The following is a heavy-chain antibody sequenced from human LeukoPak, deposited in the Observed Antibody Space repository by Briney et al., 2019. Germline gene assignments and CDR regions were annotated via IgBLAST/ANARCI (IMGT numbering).Heavy chain of an antibody. Sequence: GGSLRLSCAASGFTVSSNYMSWVRQAPGKGLEWVSVIYSGGRTNYTDSVKGRFTISRDNTKNTLYLQMNSLRAEDTAVYYCARGLNYGSGSTLEGFWGQGTLVTVYS. J-gene: IGHJ4*02. CDR3: ARGLNYGSGSTLEGF. CDR2: IYSGGRT. V-gene: IGHV3-53*01. D-gene: IGHD3-10*01. CDR1: GFTVSSNY.